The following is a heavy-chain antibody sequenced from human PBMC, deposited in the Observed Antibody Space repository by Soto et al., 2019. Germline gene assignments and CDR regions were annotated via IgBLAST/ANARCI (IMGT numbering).Heavy chain of an antibody. CDR3: ARSLPTLSSLELSFDI. V-gene: IGHV1-3*01. J-gene: IGHJ3*02. CDR2: INAGNGNT. D-gene: IGHD3-3*01. CDR1: GYTFTSYA. Sequence: ASVKVSCKASGYTFTSYAMHWVRQAPGQRLEWMGWINAGNGNTKYSQKFQGRVTITKDTSASTAYMELSSLRSEDTAVYYCARSLPTLSSLELSFDIWGQGTMVTVSS.